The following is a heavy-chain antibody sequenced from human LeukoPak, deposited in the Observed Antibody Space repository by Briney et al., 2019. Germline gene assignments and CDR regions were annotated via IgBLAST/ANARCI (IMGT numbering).Heavy chain of an antibody. CDR2: ISYDGSNK. CDR3: AKDRDIVATHFFDY. D-gene: IGHD5-12*01. Sequence: GGSLRLSCAASGFTFSSYGMHWVRQAPGKGLEWVAVISYDGSNKYYADSVKGRFTISRDNSKNTLYLQMNSLRAEDTAVYYCAKDRDIVATHFFDYWGQGTLVTVSS. V-gene: IGHV3-30*18. CDR1: GFTFSSYG. J-gene: IGHJ4*02.